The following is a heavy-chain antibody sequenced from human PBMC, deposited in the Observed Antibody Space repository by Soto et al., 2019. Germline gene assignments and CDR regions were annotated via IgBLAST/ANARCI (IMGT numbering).Heavy chain of an antibody. CDR2: TYYRSKWYN. Sequence: SQTLTLTCAISGDSVSSNSAAWNWIRQSPSRGLEWLGRTYYRSKWYNDYAVSVKSRLTINPDTSKHQFSLQLNSVTPEDTAVYYCAGSFSGRGGMDVWGQGTSVTVSS. CDR1: GDSVSSNSAA. V-gene: IGHV6-1*01. J-gene: IGHJ6*02. D-gene: IGHD3-10*01. CDR3: AGSFSGRGGMDV.